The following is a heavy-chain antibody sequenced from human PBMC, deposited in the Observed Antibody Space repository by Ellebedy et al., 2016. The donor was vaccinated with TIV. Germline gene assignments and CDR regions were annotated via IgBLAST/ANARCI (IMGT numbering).Heavy chain of an antibody. Sequence: GGSLRLSXAMSGFTFDNYAMNWVRQVPGKGLEWVSGISWNSDTIGYADSVKGRFTISRDNVKNSLYLQMNSLRAEDTALYYCAKDLYGSGSLGEAFDIWGQGTMVTVSS. J-gene: IGHJ3*02. CDR2: ISWNSDTI. CDR3: AKDLYGSGSLGEAFDI. V-gene: IGHV3-9*01. D-gene: IGHD3-10*01. CDR1: GFTFDNYA.